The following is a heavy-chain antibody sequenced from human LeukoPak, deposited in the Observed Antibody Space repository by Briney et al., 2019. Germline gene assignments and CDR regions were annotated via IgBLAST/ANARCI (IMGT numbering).Heavy chain of an antibody. V-gene: IGHV4-59*08. D-gene: IGHD6-19*01. CDR1: GGSISSYY. J-gene: IGHJ4*02. CDR3: ARHIPAIAVAGIFDY. Sequence: PSETLSLTCTASGGSISSYYWSWIRQPPGKGLEWIGYIYYSGSTNYNPSLKSRVTISVDTSKNQFSRRLSSVTAADTAVYYCARHIPAIAVAGIFDYWGQGTLVTVSS. CDR2: IYYSGST.